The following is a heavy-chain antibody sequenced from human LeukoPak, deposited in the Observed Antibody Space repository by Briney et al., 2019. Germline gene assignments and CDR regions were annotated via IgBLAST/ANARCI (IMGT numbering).Heavy chain of an antibody. CDR2: IEQDGSEK. Sequence: GGSLRLSCAASGFTFSSYWMSWVRQAPGKGLEWVANIEQDGSEKYYVDSVKGRFTISRDNAKNSLYLQMNSLRAEDTAVYYCARGGRGYCSSTSCYPDQFDYWGQGTLVTVSS. J-gene: IGHJ4*02. CDR3: ARGGRGYCSSTSCYPDQFDY. D-gene: IGHD2-2*01. CDR1: GFTFSSYW. V-gene: IGHV3-7*01.